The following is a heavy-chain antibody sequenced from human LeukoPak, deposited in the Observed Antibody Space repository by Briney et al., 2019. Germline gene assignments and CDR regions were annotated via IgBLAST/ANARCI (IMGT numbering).Heavy chain of an antibody. CDR2: ISAYNGNT. CDR3: AREYNWNNNYYYYGMDV. Sequence: ASVKVSCKASGCTFTSYGISWVRQAPGQGLEWMGWISAYNGNTNYAQKLQGRVTMTTDTSTSTAYMELRSLRSDDTAVYYCAREYNWNNNYYYYGMDVWGQGTTVTVSS. CDR1: GCTFTSYG. V-gene: IGHV1-18*01. D-gene: IGHD1/OR15-1a*01. J-gene: IGHJ6*02.